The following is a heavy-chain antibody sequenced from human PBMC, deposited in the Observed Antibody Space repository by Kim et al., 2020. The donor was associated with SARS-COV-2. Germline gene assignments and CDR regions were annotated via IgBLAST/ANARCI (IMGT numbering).Heavy chain of an antibody. CDR3: ARGYSSGPGPNWFDP. CDR2: INHSGST. J-gene: IGHJ5*02. CDR1: GGSFSGYY. D-gene: IGHD6-19*01. V-gene: IGHV4-34*01. Sequence: SETLSRTCAVYGGSFSGYYWSWIRQPPGKGLEWIGEINHSGSTNYNPSLKSRVTISVDTSKNQFSLKLSSVTAADTAVYYCARGYSSGPGPNWFDPWGQGTLVTVSS.